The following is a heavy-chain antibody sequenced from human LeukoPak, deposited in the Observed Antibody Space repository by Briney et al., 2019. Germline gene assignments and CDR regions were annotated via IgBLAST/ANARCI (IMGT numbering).Heavy chain of an antibody. CDR1: GFTFSSYG. V-gene: IGHV3-30*18. CDR2: ISYDGSNK. D-gene: IGHD3-22*01. CDR3: AKDLSSGYYGLEAFDI. J-gene: IGHJ3*02. Sequence: GGSLRLSCAASGFTFSSYGMHWVRQAPGKGLEWVAVISYDGSNKYYADSVKDRFTISRDNSKNTLYLQMNSLRAEDTAVYYCAKDLSSGYYGLEAFDIWGQGTMVTVSS.